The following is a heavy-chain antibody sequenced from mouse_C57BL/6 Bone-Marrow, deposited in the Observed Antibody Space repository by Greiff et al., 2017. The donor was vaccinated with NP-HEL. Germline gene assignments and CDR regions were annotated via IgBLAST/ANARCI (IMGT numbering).Heavy chain of an antibody. V-gene: IGHV1-12*01. J-gene: IGHJ4*01. CDR2: IYPGNGDT. CDR3: AREIYYYGSSQYYYAMDY. Sequence: QVQLKESGAELVRPGASVKMSCKASGYTFTSYNMHWVKQTPRQDLEWIGAIYPGNGDTSYNQKFKGKATLTVDKSSSTAYMQLSSLTSEDSAVYFCAREIYYYGSSQYYYAMDYWGQGTSVTVSS. CDR1: GYTFTSYN. D-gene: IGHD1-1*01.